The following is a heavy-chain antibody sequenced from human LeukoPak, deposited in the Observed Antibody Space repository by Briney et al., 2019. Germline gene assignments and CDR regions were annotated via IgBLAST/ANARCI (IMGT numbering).Heavy chain of an antibody. D-gene: IGHD6-6*01. J-gene: IGHJ4*02. Sequence: SVKVSCKASGYTFTSYGISWVRQAPGQGLEWMGGIIPIFGTANYAQKFQGRVTITRNTSISTTYMELSSLRFEDTAVYYCARGRERGSSSSFTDYWGQGTLVIVSS. V-gene: IGHV1-69*05. CDR1: GYTFTSYG. CDR3: ARGRERGSSSSFTDY. CDR2: IIPIFGTA.